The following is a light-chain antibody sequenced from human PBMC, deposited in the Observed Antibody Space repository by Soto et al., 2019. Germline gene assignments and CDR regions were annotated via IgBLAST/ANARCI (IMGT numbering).Light chain of an antibody. J-gene: IGLJ1*01. CDR3: CSYAGSSTPYV. V-gene: IGLV2-23*01. Sequence: SVLTQPASVSGSPGQSITISCTGTSSDGGSYNLVSWYQQHPGKAPKLMIYEGSKRPSGVSNRFSGSKSGNTASLTISGLQAEDEADYYCCSYAGSSTPYVFGTGTKVTV. CDR2: EGS. CDR1: SSDGGSYNL.